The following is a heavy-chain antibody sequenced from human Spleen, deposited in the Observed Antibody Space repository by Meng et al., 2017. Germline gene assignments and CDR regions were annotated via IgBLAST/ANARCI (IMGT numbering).Heavy chain of an antibody. CDR3: TPDLAFTEGGVITT. CDR1: GGTFRISW. Sequence: VVPLRLYSVASGGTFRISWMTCVRQAPGEGLEWVGRIKSKVDGGTTDFAALVKGRFTISRDDAKNTLNLQMNSLTTEDSAVYYCTPDLAFTEGGVITTWGQGTLVTVSS. J-gene: IGHJ5*02. V-gene: IGHV3-15*01. D-gene: IGHD3-16*02. CDR2: IKSKVDGGTT.